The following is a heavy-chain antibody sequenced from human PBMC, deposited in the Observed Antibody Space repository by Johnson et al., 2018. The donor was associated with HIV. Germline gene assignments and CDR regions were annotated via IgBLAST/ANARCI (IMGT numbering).Heavy chain of an antibody. J-gene: IGHJ3*02. Sequence: QVQLVESGGGVVQAGRSLRLSCVASGFTFTSYALHWVRQAPGTGLEWVAVIYSGGSTYYADSVKGRFTISRDNSKNTLYLQMNSLRAEDTAVYFCARDYPEDRVPRGSFAIWGQGKMVTVSS. V-gene: IGHV3-NL1*01. CDR1: GFTFTSYA. CDR2: IYSGGST. CDR3: ARDYPEDRVPRGSFAI. D-gene: IGHD5-12*01.